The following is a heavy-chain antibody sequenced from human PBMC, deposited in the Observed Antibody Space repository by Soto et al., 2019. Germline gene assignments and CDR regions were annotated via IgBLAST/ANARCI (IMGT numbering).Heavy chain of an antibody. CDR3: AAGVGGKRTDY. CDR2: IDPSDSYT. V-gene: IGHV5-10-1*01. CDR1: GYSFTNYW. Sequence: GESLKISCKGSGYSFTNYWIGWVRQMPGKGLEWMGRIDPSDSYTNYSPSFQGHVTFSVDKSLNTAYLEWSSLKASDTAMYYCAAGVGGKRTDYWGQGTLVTVSS. J-gene: IGHJ4*02. D-gene: IGHD1-26*01.